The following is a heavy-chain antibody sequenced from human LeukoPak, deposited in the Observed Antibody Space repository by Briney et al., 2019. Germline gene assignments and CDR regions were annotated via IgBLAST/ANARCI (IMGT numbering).Heavy chain of an antibody. J-gene: IGHJ4*02. V-gene: IGHV1-2*02. CDR3: VYSSSSLLYYFDY. CDR1: GYTFTGYC. Sequence: ASVKVSCKASGYTFTGYCMHWVRQAPGQGLEWMGWINPNSGGTNYAQKFQGRVTMTRDTSISTAYMELSRLRSDDTAVYYCVYSSSSLLYYFDYWGQGTLVTVSS. D-gene: IGHD6-13*01. CDR2: INPNSGGT.